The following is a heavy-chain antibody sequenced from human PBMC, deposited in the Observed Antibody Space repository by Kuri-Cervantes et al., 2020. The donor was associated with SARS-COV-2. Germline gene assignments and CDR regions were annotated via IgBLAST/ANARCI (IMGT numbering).Heavy chain of an antibody. CDR2: IYHSGST. V-gene: IGHV4-30-2*01. Sequence: SCTVSGGSVSSGSYYWSWIRQPPGKGLEWIGYIYHSGSTYYNPSLKSRVTISVDRSKNQFSLKLSSVTAADTAVYYCARVVPPHWFDPWGQGTLVTVYS. CDR1: GGSVSSGSYY. J-gene: IGHJ5*02. CDR3: ARVVPPHWFDP. D-gene: IGHD1-26*01.